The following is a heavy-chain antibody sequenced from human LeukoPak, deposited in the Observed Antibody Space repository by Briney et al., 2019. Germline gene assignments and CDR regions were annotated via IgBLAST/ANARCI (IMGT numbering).Heavy chain of an antibody. Sequence: SETLSLICTVSGGSISSSSYYWGWIRQPPGKGLEWIGSIYYSGSTYYNPSLKSRVTISVDTSKNQFSLKLSSVTAADTAVYYCARVEVLSSGWYRGWFDPWGQGTLVTVSS. CDR1: GGSISSSSYY. V-gene: IGHV4-39*07. CDR2: IYYSGST. J-gene: IGHJ5*02. D-gene: IGHD6-19*01. CDR3: ARVEVLSSGWYRGWFDP.